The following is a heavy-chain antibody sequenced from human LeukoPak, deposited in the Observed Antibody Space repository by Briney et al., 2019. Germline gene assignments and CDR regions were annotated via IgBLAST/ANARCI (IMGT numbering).Heavy chain of an antibody. Sequence: GGSLRLSCAASGFTLSSYEMNWVRLAPGKGLEWISYISRTGNSIYYADSVKGRFTISRDSAKNSLYLQMNSLRAEDTAVYYCARGPYSSNWYVDYWGQGTLITVAS. CDR2: ISRTGNSI. D-gene: IGHD6-13*01. J-gene: IGHJ4*02. CDR3: ARGPYSSNWYVDY. CDR1: GFTLSSYE. V-gene: IGHV3-48*03.